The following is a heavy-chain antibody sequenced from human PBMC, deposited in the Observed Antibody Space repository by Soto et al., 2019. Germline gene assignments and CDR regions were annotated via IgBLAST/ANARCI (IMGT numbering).Heavy chain of an antibody. Sequence: QVQLQESGPGMVKPSETLSLTCTVSGVSISSSFWSWIRQPAGKGLEYIGRIYSSGSTNQNPSLTSRLTMSVDTSKNQLSLRLSSVTAADTAVYYCARDRIALAGFDYWGHGTLVTVSS. V-gene: IGHV4-4*07. CDR2: IYSSGST. CDR3: ARDRIALAGFDY. J-gene: IGHJ4*01. D-gene: IGHD6-19*01. CDR1: GVSISSSF.